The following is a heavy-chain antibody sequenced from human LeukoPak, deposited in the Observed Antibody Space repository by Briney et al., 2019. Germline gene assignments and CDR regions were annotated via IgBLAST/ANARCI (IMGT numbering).Heavy chain of an antibody. CDR2: ISSSSNYI. CDR3: ARDLHGESCTTPNCS. J-gene: IGHJ4*02. V-gene: IGHV3-11*06. Sequence: GGSLRLSCAASGFTFSDYYMSWIRQAPGKGLEWISSISSSSNYIYYADSVKGRFTISGDNAKNSLYLQMNSLRADDTAMYYCARDLHGESCTTPNCSWGQGTLVTVSS. D-gene: IGHD3-10*01. CDR1: GFTFSDYY.